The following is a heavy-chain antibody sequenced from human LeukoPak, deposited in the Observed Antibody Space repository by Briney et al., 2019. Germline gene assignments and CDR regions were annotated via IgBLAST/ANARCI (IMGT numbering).Heavy chain of an antibody. V-gene: IGHV3-23*01. J-gene: IGHJ4*02. CDR3: AKDLGWELPAEAY. Sequence: AGGSLRLSCVASRFTFEKYVMNWVRQAPGKGLEWLATIYGSGVSISYADSVKGRFTISRDNSNNTLYLQMNSLRAEDTAMYFCAKDLGWELPAEAYWGQGILVTVSS. CDR1: RFTFEKYV. D-gene: IGHD1-26*01. CDR2: IYGSGVSI.